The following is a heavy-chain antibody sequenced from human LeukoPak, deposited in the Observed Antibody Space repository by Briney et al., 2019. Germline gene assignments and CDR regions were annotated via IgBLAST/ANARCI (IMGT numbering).Heavy chain of an antibody. CDR1: GGSISSYY. CDR2: IYYGGST. CDR3: AREGYSSGWSRAEYFQH. V-gene: IGHV4-59*01. Sequence: SETLSLTCTVSGGSISSYYGSWIRQPPGKGLEWIGYIYYGGSTNYNPSLKSRVTISVDPSKNQFSLKLSSVTAADTAVYYCAREGYSSGWSRAEYFQHWGQGTLVTVSS. D-gene: IGHD6-19*01. J-gene: IGHJ1*01.